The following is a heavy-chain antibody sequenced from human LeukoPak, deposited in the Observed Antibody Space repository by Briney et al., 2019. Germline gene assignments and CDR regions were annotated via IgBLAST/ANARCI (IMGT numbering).Heavy chain of an antibody. J-gene: IGHJ6*02. Sequence: GGSLRLSCTTSGFTFGDHGMSWVRQAPGKGLEWVGFIRSKGYGGTTEYAASVKGRFAISRDDSKSIAYLQMNSLKTEDTAVYYCTRGPTQQWVYYGMDVWGQGTTVIVSS. D-gene: IGHD5-18*01. V-gene: IGHV3-49*04. CDR1: GFTFGDHG. CDR2: IRSKGYGGTT. CDR3: TRGPTQQWVYYGMDV.